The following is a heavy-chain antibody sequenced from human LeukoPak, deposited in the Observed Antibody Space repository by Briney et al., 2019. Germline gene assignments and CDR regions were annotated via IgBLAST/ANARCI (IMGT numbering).Heavy chain of an antibody. Sequence: GGSLRLSCAASGFRFSDHHMEWVRQAPGKGLEWVGRIRNKANGYTTEYAASVNGRFTISRDDSKSSLFLQMNGLITEDTAVYYCAKVYRDNGDYFAFNVWGQGSMVTVSS. D-gene: IGHD4-17*01. J-gene: IGHJ3*01. V-gene: IGHV3-72*01. CDR3: AKVYRDNGDYFAFNV. CDR2: IRNKANGYTT. CDR1: GFRFSDHH.